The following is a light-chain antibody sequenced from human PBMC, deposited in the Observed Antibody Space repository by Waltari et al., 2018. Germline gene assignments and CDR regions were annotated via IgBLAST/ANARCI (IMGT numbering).Light chain of an antibody. J-gene: IGLJ2*01. V-gene: IGLV2-14*03. Sequence: QSALTQPASVSGSPGQSITIPCTGTSSDIGGYNYVSWSQQVPGKAPKLIIYDVSNRPSGVSSRFSGSKSGNTASLTISGLQAEDEANYYCSSYIDSSTLELFGGGTSLTVL. CDR3: SSYIDSSTLEL. CDR2: DVS. CDR1: SSDIGGYNY.